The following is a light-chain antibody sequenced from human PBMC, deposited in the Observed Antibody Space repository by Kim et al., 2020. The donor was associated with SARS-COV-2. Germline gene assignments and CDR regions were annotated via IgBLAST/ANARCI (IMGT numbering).Light chain of an antibody. Sequence: ALGQKGRITCQGDSLRSYYESWYQQKPGQAPVLVIYGKNNRPSGIPDRFSGSSSGNTASLTITGAQAEDEADYYCNSRDSSGNHVLFGGGTQLTVL. J-gene: IGLJ2*01. V-gene: IGLV3-19*01. CDR3: NSRDSSGNHVL. CDR1: SLRSYY. CDR2: GKN.